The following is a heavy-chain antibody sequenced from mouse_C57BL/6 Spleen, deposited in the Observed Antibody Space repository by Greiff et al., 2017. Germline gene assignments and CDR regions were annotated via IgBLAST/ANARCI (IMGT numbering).Heavy chain of an antibody. D-gene: IGHD2-5*01. J-gene: IGHJ1*03. CDR1: GFTFSSYG. V-gene: IGHV5-6*01. Sequence: DVQLVESGGDLVKPGGSLKLSCAASGFTFSSYGMSWVRQTPDKRLECVATISSGGRYNYYPDSVKGRFTISRDNAKNTLYLQMSSLKSEDTAMYYCARYYYINPYWYFDVWGTGPTVTVSS. CDR2: ISSGGRYN. CDR3: ARYYYINPYWYFDV.